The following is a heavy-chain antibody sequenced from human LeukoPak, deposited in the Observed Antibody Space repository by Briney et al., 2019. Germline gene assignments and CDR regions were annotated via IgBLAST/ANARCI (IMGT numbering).Heavy chain of an antibody. J-gene: IGHJ4*02. CDR3: ARETGSGYFDY. CDR2: IWYDGSNK. D-gene: IGHD2-15*01. Sequence: PGGSLRLSCAASGFTFSSYGMHWVRQAPGKGLEWVAVIWYDGSNKYYADSVKGRFTISRDNSKNTLYLQMNSLRAEDTAVYYCARETGSGYFDYWGQGTLVTVSS. V-gene: IGHV3-33*01. CDR1: GFTFSSYG.